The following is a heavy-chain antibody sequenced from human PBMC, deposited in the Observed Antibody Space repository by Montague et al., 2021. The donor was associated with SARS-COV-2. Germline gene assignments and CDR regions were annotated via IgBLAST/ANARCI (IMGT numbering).Heavy chain of an antibody. J-gene: IGHJ6*02. CDR2: VSSNGRIL. D-gene: IGHD3-3*01. Sequence: SLRLSCAASGFTFSNYEMNWFRRAPGKGLEWGSYVSSNGRILYHTDSVKGQFTISRDNAKNSLYLQMNSLRAEDTAVYYFAREPRDTGSDWYYDFWSGYSLPRGYYYYGMDVWGQGTMFTVS. CDR3: AREPRDTGSDWYYDFWSGYSLPRGYYYYGMDV. V-gene: IGHV3-48*03. CDR1: GFTFSNYE.